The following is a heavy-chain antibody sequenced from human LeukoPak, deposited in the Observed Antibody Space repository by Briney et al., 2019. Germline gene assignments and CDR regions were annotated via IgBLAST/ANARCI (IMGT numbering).Heavy chain of an antibody. CDR3: ARDGGSAWFLDY. CDR1: GFTFSSYG. D-gene: IGHD6-19*01. CDR2: ISSSGNTT. J-gene: IGHJ4*02. Sequence: PGGSLRLSCAASGFTFSSYGMHWVRQAPGKGLEWVSYISSSGNTTYNADSVKGRFSIIRDNAKNSLYLQMNSLRAEDTAVYYCARDGGSAWFLDYWGQGTLVTVSS. V-gene: IGHV3-48*04.